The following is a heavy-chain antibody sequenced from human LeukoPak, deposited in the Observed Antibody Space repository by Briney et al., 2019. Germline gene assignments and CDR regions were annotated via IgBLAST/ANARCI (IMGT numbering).Heavy chain of an antibody. Sequence: ASVKVSCKTSGYTFTGYYLHWVRQAPGQGLEWMGWINPVTGGTKYAQKFYAKITTTRDTSISTAFLEVTSLKSDDTAVYYCARVARSTNHLHFDYWGQGTLVTVSS. D-gene: IGHD4-17*01. CDR2: INPVTGGT. CDR3: ARVARSTNHLHFDY. V-gene: IGHV1-2*02. CDR1: GYTFTGYY. J-gene: IGHJ4*02.